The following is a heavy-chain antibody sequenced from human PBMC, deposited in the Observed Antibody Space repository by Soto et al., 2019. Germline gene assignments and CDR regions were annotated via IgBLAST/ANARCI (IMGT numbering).Heavy chain of an antibody. J-gene: IGHJ4*02. CDR3: ARGDIAVAVSSDY. D-gene: IGHD6-19*01. CDR2: SNWDGDDT. CDR1: GFNFEEYG. Sequence: EVHLVESGGRMVRPGDSLRLSCAASGFNFEEYGMTWVRQAPGKGLEWVAGSNWDGDDTGYADSVQGRFTISRDNAKKFLYLQMNSLRVEVTALYYCARGDIAVAVSSDYWGQGTLVTVSS. V-gene: IGHV3-20*04.